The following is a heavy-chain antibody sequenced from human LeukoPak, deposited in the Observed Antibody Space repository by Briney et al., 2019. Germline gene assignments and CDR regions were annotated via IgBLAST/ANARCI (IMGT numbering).Heavy chain of an antibody. J-gene: IGHJ4*02. CDR1: GYTFSSYS. CDR2: IGAYNGNT. D-gene: IGHD2-15*01. Sequence: GASVKVSCKASGYTFSSYSISWVRQAPGQGLEWMGWIGAYNGNTIYAQKVKGRVTMTTDTSTSTAYMELRSLKSDDTAVYYCARASYCSDGSCYSDYWGQGTWSPSPQ. V-gene: IGHV1-18*01. CDR3: ARASYCSDGSCYSDY.